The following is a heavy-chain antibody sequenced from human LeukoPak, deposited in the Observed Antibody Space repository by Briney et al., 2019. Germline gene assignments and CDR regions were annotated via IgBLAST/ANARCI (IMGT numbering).Heavy chain of an antibody. CDR3: ARGRAARPFDY. CDR2: IYYSGST. Sequence: SETLSLTCTVSGGSISSYYWSWIRQPPGKGLEWIGYIYYSGSTNYNPSLKSRVTISVDTSKNQFPLKLSSVTAADTAVYYCARGRAARPFDYWGQGTLVTVSS. CDR1: GGSISSYY. J-gene: IGHJ4*02. D-gene: IGHD6-6*01. V-gene: IGHV4-59*01.